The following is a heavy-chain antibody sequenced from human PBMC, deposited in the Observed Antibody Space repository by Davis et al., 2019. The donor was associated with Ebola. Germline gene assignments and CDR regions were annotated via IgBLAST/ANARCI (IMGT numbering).Heavy chain of an antibody. CDR3: ARGWLRSAFDQ. V-gene: IGHV6-1*01. CDR2: TYYKSKWYN. D-gene: IGHD5-12*01. CDR1: GDSVSGGSGA. Sequence: HSQTPSLTCAISGDSVSGGSGAWTWIRQSPSRGLEWLGRTYYKSKWYNDYAVSVKSRITINADTSKNELSLHMNSVTPEDTAVYSCARGWLRSAFDQWGQGTLVTVSS. J-gene: IGHJ4*02.